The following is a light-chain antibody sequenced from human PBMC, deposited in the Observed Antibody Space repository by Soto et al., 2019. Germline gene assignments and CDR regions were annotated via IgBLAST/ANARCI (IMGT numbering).Light chain of an antibody. J-gene: IGKJ2*01. V-gene: IGKV3-20*01. CDR3: QQYGSSPYT. Sequence: EIVLTQSPGTLSLSPGERATLSCRASQSVSSGYLAWYQQKPGHAPRLLIYGASSRATGIPDRFSGSGSGTDFTLTISRLEPEDFAVYYCQQYGSSPYTFGQGTKLEIK. CDR2: GAS. CDR1: QSVSSGY.